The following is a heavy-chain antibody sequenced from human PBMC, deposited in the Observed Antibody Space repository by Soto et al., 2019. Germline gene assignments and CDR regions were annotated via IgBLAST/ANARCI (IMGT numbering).Heavy chain of an antibody. CDR2: IIPMFGIV. J-gene: IGHJ5*02. Sequence: SVKVSCKAFGGTFSTSTIYWVRQAPGQGLEWMGRIIPMFGIVNYAQKFQGRVTITADKPTRTAYMELSSLRSEDTAVYYFARVLSGSSGWRTNNWFDPWGQGTLVTVSS. CDR1: GGTFSTST. D-gene: IGHD6-19*01. CDR3: ARVLSGSSGWRTNNWFDP. V-gene: IGHV1-69*02.